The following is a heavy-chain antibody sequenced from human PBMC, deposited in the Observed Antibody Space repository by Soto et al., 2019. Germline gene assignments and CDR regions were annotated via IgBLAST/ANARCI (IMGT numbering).Heavy chain of an antibody. CDR2: VSGSGGTT. J-gene: IGHJ6*02. CDR3: AKGSLLDGPHYYGMDV. CDR1: GFTFSRYA. Sequence: EVQLLESGGGLVQPGGSLRLSCAASGFTFSRYAMSWVRQAPGRGLEWVSAVSGSGGTTYYADSVKGRFTISRDNSKNTQYLQMNSLRAEDTAVYYCAKGSLLDGPHYYGMDVWGQGTTVTVSS. V-gene: IGHV3-23*01.